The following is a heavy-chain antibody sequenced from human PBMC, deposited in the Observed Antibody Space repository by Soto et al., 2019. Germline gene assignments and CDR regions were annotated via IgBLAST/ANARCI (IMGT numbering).Heavy chain of an antibody. V-gene: IGHV1-69*02. CDR2: IIPLHAIA. D-gene: IGHD5-18*01. J-gene: IGHJ4*02. CDR3: ARSPRRYSYGQGPDFDY. CDR1: GGTFSTYT. Sequence: QVQLVQSGAEVKKPGSSVKVSCKASGGTFSTYTISWVRQAPGQGLEWMGRIIPLHAIANYAQKFQGRVTITADNSTSTAYMEVSSLRSEDTAVYYCARSPRRYSYGQGPDFDYWGQGTLVTVSS.